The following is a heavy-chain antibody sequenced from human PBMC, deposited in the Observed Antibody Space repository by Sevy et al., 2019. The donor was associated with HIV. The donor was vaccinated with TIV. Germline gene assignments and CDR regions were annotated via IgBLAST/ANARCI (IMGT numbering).Heavy chain of an antibody. V-gene: IGHV4-34*01. CDR3: AGRGGSYYPHYGMDV. D-gene: IGHD1-26*01. Sequence: SETLSLTCAVYGGSFSGYYWSWIRQPPGKGLEWIGEINHSGSTNYNPSLKSRVTISVDTSKNQFSLKLSSVTAADTAVYYCAGRGGSYYPHYGMDVWGQGTTVTVSS. CDR2: INHSGST. J-gene: IGHJ6*02. CDR1: GGSFSGYY.